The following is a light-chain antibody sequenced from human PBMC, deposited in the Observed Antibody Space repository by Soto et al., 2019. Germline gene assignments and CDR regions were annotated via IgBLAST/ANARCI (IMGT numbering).Light chain of an antibody. CDR1: QSVGAN. CDR2: GAS. CDR3: QQYHNWPRT. Sequence: IMMTQSPATLSASPGERDTLSKRASQSVGANVAWYQQRFGQAPRLLMYGASIRATSFPARFSGSGSGTEFTLTIRSLQSEDVAIYYCQQYHNWPRTFGQGTKVDIK. J-gene: IGKJ1*01. V-gene: IGKV3-15*01.